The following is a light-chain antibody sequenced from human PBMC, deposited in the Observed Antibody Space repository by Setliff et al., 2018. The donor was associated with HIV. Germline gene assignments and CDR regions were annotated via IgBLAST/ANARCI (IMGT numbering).Light chain of an antibody. J-gene: IGLJ2*01. CDR2: EDN. CDR3: QSYDRTIVV. CDR1: SGSVASNY. V-gene: IGLV6-57*01. Sequence: NFMLTQPHSVSESPGKTVTISCTRSSGSVASNYVQWYQQRPGSSPTTVIYEDNQRPSGVPDRFSGSIDRSSNSASLTISGLRTEDEADYYCQSYDRTIVVFGGGTKSPS.